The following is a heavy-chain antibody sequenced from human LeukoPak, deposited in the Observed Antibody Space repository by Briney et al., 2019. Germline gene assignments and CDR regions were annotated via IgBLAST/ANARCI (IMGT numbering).Heavy chain of an antibody. J-gene: IGHJ4*02. D-gene: IGHD6-19*01. CDR3: AREDSSGWYGC. V-gene: IGHV4-59*01. CDR1: GGSFSSYY. Sequence: SETLSLTCTVSGGSFSSYYWSWIRQPPGKGLEWMGYIYYSGTTNYNPSLRSRVAISVDTSKNQFSLKLNSVTAADTAVYYCAREDSSGWYGCWGQGTLVTVSS. CDR2: IYYSGTT.